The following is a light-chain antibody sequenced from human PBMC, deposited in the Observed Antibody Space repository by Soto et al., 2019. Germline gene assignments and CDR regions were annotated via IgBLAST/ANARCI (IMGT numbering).Light chain of an antibody. J-gene: IGKJ1*01. V-gene: IGKV3-20*01. CDR1: QSVAGSY. CDR3: HQYAGSPRT. Sequence: EMVLTQSPGTLSLSPGERATLSCRASQSVAGSYLAWYQQKPGQAPRLLIYGASGRATGIPDRFGGGGSGTDFTPPNSTLEPEDIAVYYCHQYAGSPRTFGQGTKV. CDR2: GAS.